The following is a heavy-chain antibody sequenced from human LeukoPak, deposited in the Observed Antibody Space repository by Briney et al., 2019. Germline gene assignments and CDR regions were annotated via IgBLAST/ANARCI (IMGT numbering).Heavy chain of an antibody. V-gene: IGHV3-11*04. CDR1: GGSISSSSYY. D-gene: IGHD1-26*01. CDR3: AKPVIVGATYAFDI. CDR2: ISSSGSTM. J-gene: IGHJ3*02. Sequence: LSLTCTVSGGSISSSSYYWGWIRQPPGKGLEWVSYISSSGSTMYYADSVKGRFTISRDNSKNTLYLQMNSLRAEDTAVYYCAKPVIVGATYAFDIWGQGTMVTVSS.